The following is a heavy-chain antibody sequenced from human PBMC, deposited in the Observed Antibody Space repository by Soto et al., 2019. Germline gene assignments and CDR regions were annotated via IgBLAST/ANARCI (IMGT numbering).Heavy chain of an antibody. CDR2: ISGGGDST. CDR1: GFVFSTFA. V-gene: IGHV3-23*04. Sequence: EVHLVESGGRLVQPGGSLRLSCVASGFVFSTFAMSWVRQAPGKGLEWVSGISGGGDSTYYADSVKGRFTISRDNSKNTLYLVMNSLRAEDTALYYCAKMTSGSYGRNYGMDVWGQGTTVTVSS. J-gene: IGHJ6*02. D-gene: IGHD5-18*01. CDR3: AKMTSGSYGRNYGMDV.